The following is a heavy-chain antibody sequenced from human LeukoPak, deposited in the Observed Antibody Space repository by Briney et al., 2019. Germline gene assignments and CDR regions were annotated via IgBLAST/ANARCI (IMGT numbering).Heavy chain of an antibody. D-gene: IGHD2-2*01. Sequence: GDSVKVSCKASGYTFTRFGVSWVRQAPGQGLEWMGWISGYNDNPHYAQSFQGRVTMTTDTSSSTVYMELRSLGSDDTAINYCARVGRDCRDTRCTWSDWLDPWGQGTLVTVSS. CDR1: GYTFTRFG. CDR3: ARVGRDCRDTRCTWSDWLDP. J-gene: IGHJ5*02. V-gene: IGHV1-18*01. CDR2: ISGYNDNP.